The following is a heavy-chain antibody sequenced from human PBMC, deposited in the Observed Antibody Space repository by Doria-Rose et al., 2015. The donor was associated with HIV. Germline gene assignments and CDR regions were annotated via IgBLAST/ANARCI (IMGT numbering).Heavy chain of an antibody. CDR1: GASVSSRGYY. V-gene: IGHV4-31*03. D-gene: IGHD3-3*01. J-gene: IGHJ4*02. CDR2: TYYTGTS. CDR3: ARMGSYRELDY. Sequence: LQQSGPGLVKPSETLSLTCSVSGASVSSRGYYWNWIRQVPGKGLESLGYTYYTGTSDYSPSLKSRLNMAVDTSKNQFSLKLSFVTVADTAVYYCARMGSYRELDYWCQGALVIVSA.